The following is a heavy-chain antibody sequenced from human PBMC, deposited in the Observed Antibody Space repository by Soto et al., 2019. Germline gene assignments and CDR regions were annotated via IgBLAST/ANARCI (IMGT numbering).Heavy chain of an antibody. J-gene: IGHJ4*02. Sequence: EVQLVESGGGLVKPGGSLRLSCAASGFTFSSYSMKWGRQAPGKGLEWVSSISSSSSYIYYADSVKGRFTISRDNAKNSLDLQMNSLRVEDTAVYYCARDQGRLLLCHLDYWGQGTLVTVSS. CDR1: GFTFSSYS. CDR3: ARDQGRLLLCHLDY. D-gene: IGHD3-22*01. V-gene: IGHV3-21*01. CDR2: ISSSSSYI.